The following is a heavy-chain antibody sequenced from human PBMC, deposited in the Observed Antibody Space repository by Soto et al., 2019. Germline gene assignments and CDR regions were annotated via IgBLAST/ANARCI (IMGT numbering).Heavy chain of an antibody. D-gene: IGHD6-13*01. Sequence: SETLSLTCTVSGGSIGSYYWSWIRQPPGKGLEWIGYIYYSGSTNYNPSLKSRVTISVDTSKNQFSLKLSSVTAADTAVYYCARGRGSSSWYYYYYMDVWGKGTTVT. CDR1: GGSIGSYY. J-gene: IGHJ6*03. CDR3: ARGRGSSSWYYYYYMDV. CDR2: IYYSGST. V-gene: IGHV4-59*01.